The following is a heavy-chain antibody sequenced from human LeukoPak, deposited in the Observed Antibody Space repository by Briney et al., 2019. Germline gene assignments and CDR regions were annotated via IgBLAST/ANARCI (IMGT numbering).Heavy chain of an antibody. CDR3: AREAGDYYYYYMDV. Sequence: PSQTLSLTCTVSGGSISSGSYYWSWIRQPAGKGLEWIGRIYTSGSTNYNPSLKSRVTISVDTSKNQFSLKLSSVTAADTAVYYRAREAGDYYYYYMDVWGKGTTVTISS. D-gene: IGHD4-17*01. CDR2: IYTSGST. CDR1: GGSISSGSYY. V-gene: IGHV4-61*02. J-gene: IGHJ6*03.